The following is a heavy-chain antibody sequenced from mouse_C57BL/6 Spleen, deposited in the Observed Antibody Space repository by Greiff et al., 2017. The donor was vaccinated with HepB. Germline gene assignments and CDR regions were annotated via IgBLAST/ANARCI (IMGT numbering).Heavy chain of an antibody. CDR3: ARPHYYGSSYGYWYFDV. D-gene: IGHD1-1*01. Sequence: EVKLMESGGDLVKPGGSLKLSCAASGFTFSSYGMSWVRQTPDKRLEWVATISSGGSYTYYPDSVKGRFTISRDNAKNTLYLQMSSLKSEDTAMYYCARPHYYGSSYGYWYFDVWGTGTTVTVSS. CDR1: GFTFSSYG. CDR2: ISSGGSYT. J-gene: IGHJ1*03. V-gene: IGHV5-6*01.